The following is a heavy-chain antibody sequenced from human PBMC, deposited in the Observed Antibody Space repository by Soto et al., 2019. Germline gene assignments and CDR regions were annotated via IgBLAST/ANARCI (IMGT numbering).Heavy chain of an antibody. J-gene: IGHJ4*02. CDR2: ISFDETKI. D-gene: IGHD4-17*01. CDR1: GFTFSSYG. Sequence: PGGSLRLSCAASGFTFSSYGMHWVRQSPGKGLEWLAVISFDETKIFYGDSVKGRFTISRDNSRNTLYLHMNGLRTEDTGVYYCVKDPSDYGDYGTFFDYWGQGTLVTVSS. V-gene: IGHV3-30*18. CDR3: VKDPSDYGDYGTFFDY.